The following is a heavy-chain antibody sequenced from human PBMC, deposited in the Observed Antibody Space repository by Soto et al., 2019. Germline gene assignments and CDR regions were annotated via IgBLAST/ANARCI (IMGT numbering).Heavy chain of an antibody. CDR2: ISAGSGGST. Sequence: GGSLRLSCAASGFTFSSYAMSWVRQAPGKGLEWVSGISAGSGGSTYYADSVSGRFTISRDNSKNTLHLQMNSLRAEDTALYYCVKRPSGAFDIWGQGTMVTVSS. J-gene: IGHJ3*02. V-gene: IGHV3-23*01. CDR3: VKRPSGAFDI. CDR1: GFTFSSYA.